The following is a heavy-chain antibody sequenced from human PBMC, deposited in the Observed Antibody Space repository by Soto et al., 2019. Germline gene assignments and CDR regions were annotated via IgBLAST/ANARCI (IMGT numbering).Heavy chain of an antibody. CDR3: ARGTTGSRLFDY. CDR1: GYSFTSYW. D-gene: IGHD6-25*01. Sequence: GESLKSSCKGSGYSFTSYWIAWVRQMPGKGLEWMGIIYPSDSDTRYSPSFQGQVTISADKSIITAYLQWSSLEASDTAMYFCARGTTGSRLFDYWGQGTLVTVSS. CDR2: IYPSDSDT. V-gene: IGHV5-51*01. J-gene: IGHJ4*02.